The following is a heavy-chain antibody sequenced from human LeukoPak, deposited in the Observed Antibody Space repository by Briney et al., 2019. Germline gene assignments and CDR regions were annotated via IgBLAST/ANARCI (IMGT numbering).Heavy chain of an antibody. CDR2: INSDGSST. Sequence: GGSLRFSCAASGFTFSSYWMHWVRQAPGKGLVWVSHINSDGSSTNYADSVKGRFTISRDNAKNTLFLQMNSLRAEDTAVYYCARDRGYTYGYSFDYWGQGTLVTVSS. CDR1: GFTFSSYW. CDR3: ARDRGYTYGYSFDY. D-gene: IGHD5-18*01. J-gene: IGHJ4*02. V-gene: IGHV3-74*01.